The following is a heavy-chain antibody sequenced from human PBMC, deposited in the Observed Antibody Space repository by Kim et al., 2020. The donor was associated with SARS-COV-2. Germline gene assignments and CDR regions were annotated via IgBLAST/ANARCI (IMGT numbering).Heavy chain of an antibody. CDR1: GYTFSNFY. V-gene: IGHV1-46*01. J-gene: IGHJ5*02. Sequence: ASVKVSCKTSGYTFSNFYIHWMRQAPGQGPEWMGVVNPGGGARSYAETFRGRATMTWNTSTTTVFMELSSLTSGDTAVYYCAKDRAYRSSSVWFDPWGQG. CDR3: AKDRAYRSSSVWFDP. D-gene: IGHD6-6*01. CDR2: VNPGGGAR.